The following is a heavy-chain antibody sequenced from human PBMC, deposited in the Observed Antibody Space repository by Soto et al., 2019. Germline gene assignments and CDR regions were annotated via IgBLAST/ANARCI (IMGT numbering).Heavy chain of an antibody. J-gene: IGHJ6*03. Sequence: QVQLVQSVAEVKKPGASVKVSCKASGYTFTSYAMHWVRQAPGQRLEWMGWINAGSGNTKYSQKFQGRVAITRDTSASTAYMELSSLRSEDTAIYYCARDLTMVRGVVYYMDVWGKGTTVTVSS. CDR3: ARDLTMVRGVVYYMDV. CDR1: GYTFTSYA. V-gene: IGHV1-3*01. D-gene: IGHD3-10*01. CDR2: INAGSGNT.